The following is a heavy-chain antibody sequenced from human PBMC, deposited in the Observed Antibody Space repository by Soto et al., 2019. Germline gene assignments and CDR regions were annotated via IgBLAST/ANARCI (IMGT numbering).Heavy chain of an antibody. CDR1: GGTFSSYT. CDR3: ASCDPITGTTNGAFDT. J-gene: IGHJ3*02. D-gene: IGHD1-7*01. CDR2: IIPILGIA. Sequence: QVQLVQSGAEVKKPGSSVKVSCKASGGTFSSYTISWVRQAPGQGLEWMGRIIPILGIANYAQKFQGRVTITADKSTSTAYMELSSLRSEDTAVYYCASCDPITGTTNGAFDTWGQGTMVTVSS. V-gene: IGHV1-69*02.